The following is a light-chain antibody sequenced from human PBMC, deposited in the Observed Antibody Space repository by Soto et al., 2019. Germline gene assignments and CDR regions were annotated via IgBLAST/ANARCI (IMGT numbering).Light chain of an antibody. V-gene: IGLV1-51*01. CDR3: GTWDSGLSTGDVV. CDR2: DNN. J-gene: IGLJ2*01. Sequence: QSVLTQPPSVSAAPGQKVTISCSGSSSNIGNDYVSWYQQVPGKAPKLLIYDNNKRPSGIPDRFSGSKSGSSATLDITGLQTGDEADYYCGTWDSGLSTGDVVFGGGTKLTVL. CDR1: SSNIGNDY.